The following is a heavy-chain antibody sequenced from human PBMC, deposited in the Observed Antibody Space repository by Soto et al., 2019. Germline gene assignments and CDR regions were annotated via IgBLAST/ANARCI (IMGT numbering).Heavy chain of an antibody. V-gene: IGHV4-34*01. Sequence: QVQLQQWGAGLLKPSETLSLTCAVYGGSFSGYYWSWIRQPPGKGLEWIGEINHSGSTNYNPSLKSRVTISVDTSKNQFSLKLSSVTAADTAVYYCARGRISRAVTHNWFDPWGQGTQVTVSS. D-gene: IGHD4-17*01. CDR3: ARGRISRAVTHNWFDP. CDR2: INHSGST. J-gene: IGHJ5*02. CDR1: GGSFSGYY.